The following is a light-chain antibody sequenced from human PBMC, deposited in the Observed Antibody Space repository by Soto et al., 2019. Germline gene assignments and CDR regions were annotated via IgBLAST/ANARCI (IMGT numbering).Light chain of an antibody. Sequence: EIVMTQSPATLSLSPRERAALSCRASQSINSELAWYQQKPGQPPRLLIYGASTRATGVPARFTGSESGSEFTLTISGLQSEDFAVYYCQQRHTWPLTFGQGTRLEI. J-gene: IGKJ2*01. CDR2: GAS. CDR3: QQRHTWPLT. V-gene: IGKV3-15*01. CDR1: QSINSE.